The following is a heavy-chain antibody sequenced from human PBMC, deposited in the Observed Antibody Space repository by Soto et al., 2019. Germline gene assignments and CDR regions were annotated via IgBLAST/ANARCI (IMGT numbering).Heavy chain of an antibody. CDR2: INPSGGST. V-gene: IGHV1-46*01. CDR1: GYTFTSYY. CDR3: ARDLIADRRVY. Sequence: ASVKVSCKASGYTFTSYYMHWVRQAPGQGLEWMGIINPSGGSTSYAQKFQGRVTMTRDTSTSTVYMELSSLRSEDTAAYYCARDLIADRRVYWGQGTLVTVSS. D-gene: IGHD6-13*01. J-gene: IGHJ4*02.